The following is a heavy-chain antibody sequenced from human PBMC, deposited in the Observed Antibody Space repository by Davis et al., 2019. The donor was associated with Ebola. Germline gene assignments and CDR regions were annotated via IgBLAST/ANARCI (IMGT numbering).Heavy chain of an antibody. Sequence: SETLSLTCTVSGGSISSYYWSWIRQPPGKGLEWIGEINHSGSTNYNPSLKSRVTISVDTSKNQFSLKLTSMTAADTAVYSCAGIAATGSYWGQGALVTVSS. CDR2: INHSGST. V-gene: IGHV4-34*01. CDR1: GGSISSYY. J-gene: IGHJ4*02. D-gene: IGHD6-13*01. CDR3: AGIAATGSY.